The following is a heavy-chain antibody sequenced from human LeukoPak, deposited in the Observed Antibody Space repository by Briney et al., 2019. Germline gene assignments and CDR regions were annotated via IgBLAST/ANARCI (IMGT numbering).Heavy chain of an antibody. J-gene: IGHJ4*02. CDR2: SGSGGST. Sequence: GGSLRLSCAASGFTFSNYAMSWVRQAPGKGLEWVSGSGSGGSTYYADSVKGRFTISRDNSKNTLYLQMSSLRAEGTAVYYSVNGGRPGWDLPNRGVDYWGQGTLVTVSS. CDR3: VNGGRPGWDLPNRGVDY. CDR1: GFTFSNYA. V-gene: IGHV3-23*01. D-gene: IGHD1-26*01.